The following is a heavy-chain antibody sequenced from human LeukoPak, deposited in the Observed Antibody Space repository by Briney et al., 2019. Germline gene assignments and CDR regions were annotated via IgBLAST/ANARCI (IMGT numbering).Heavy chain of an antibody. J-gene: IGHJ5*02. D-gene: IGHD2-2*01. CDR2: IYTSGST. Sequence: SKTLSLTCTVSGGSISSYYWSRIRQPPGKGLEWIGYIYTSGSTNYNPSLKSRVTISVDTSKNQFSLKLSSVTAADTAVYYCARHPIVVVPAAPSPWFDPWGQGTLVTVSS. V-gene: IGHV4-4*09. CDR1: GGSISSYY. CDR3: ARHPIVVVPAAPSPWFDP.